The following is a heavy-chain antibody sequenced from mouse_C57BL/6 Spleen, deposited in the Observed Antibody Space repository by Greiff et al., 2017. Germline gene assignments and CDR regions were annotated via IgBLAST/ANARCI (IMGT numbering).Heavy chain of an antibody. CDR3: AIEVGFSFYFDY. CDR1: GYTFPSYT. V-gene: IGHV1-4*01. CDR2: IYSSSGYT. Sequence: VQPQQSGAELARPGASVKMSCKASGYTFPSYTMHWVKPRSGQGCEWIGYIYSSSGYTKYNQKFKDKATLTADKSSSTAYMQLISLTAADSSVYYCAIEVGFSFYFDYWGQGTTLTVAT. J-gene: IGHJ2*01.